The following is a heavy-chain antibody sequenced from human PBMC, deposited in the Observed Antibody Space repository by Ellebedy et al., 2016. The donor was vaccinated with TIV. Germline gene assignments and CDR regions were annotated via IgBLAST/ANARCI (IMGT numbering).Heavy chain of an antibody. J-gene: IGHJ4*01. D-gene: IGHD3-16*01. CDR1: GYSFTSHR. Sequence: GESLKISCKNSGYSFTSHRVAWVRQTPGKGLAWVGILYPGDSEARYSPSFEGQVTISVDKSIDTAYLEWSSLKASDTAVYYCARAYSNAWYEDYWGQGTLVTVSS. V-gene: IGHV5-51*01. CDR2: LYPGDSEA. CDR3: ARAYSNAWYEDY.